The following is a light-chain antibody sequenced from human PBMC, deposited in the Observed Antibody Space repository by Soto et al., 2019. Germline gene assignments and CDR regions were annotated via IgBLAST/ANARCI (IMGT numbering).Light chain of an antibody. CDR3: SSYTSSSTYV. CDR1: SSDVGGYNY. V-gene: IGLV2-14*01. J-gene: IGLJ1*01. CDR2: DVS. Sequence: QSALTRPASVSGSTGQSITISCTGTSSDVGGYNYVSWYQQHTGKAPKLMIYDVSNRPSGFSNRFSGSKSGNTASLTISGLQAEVEADYYCSSYTSSSTYVFGSGTKLTVL.